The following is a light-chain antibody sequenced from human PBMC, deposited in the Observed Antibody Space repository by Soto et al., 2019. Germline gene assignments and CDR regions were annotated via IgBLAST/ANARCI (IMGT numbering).Light chain of an antibody. V-gene: IGKV1-33*01. CDR3: LQYDNLPPRT. J-gene: IGKJ4*01. CDR1: QDISNY. CDR2: DAS. Sequence: DIQMTQSPSSLSASVGDRVTITCQASQDISNYLNWYQQKPGKAPKLLIYDASNLETGVPSRFSGSGSGTDFTFTISSLQPEDIATYYCLQYDNLPPRTFGGGTKVEIK.